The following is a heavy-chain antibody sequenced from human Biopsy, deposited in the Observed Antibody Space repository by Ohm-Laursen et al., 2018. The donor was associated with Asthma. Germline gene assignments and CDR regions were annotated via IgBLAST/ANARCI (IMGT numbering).Heavy chain of an antibody. CDR2: INPFGGSS. J-gene: IGHJ6*04. Sequence: ASVKVSCKTSGYTFIGYHIHWVRQAPGQGLEWMGRINPFGGSSNFAQKFQGRLTMTRDTSTRTVYMELSSLRSEDTAVYYCAREATSGEVPFGYFYALDVWGEGTTVTVSS. CDR1: GYTFIGYH. CDR3: AREATSGEVPFGYFYALDV. V-gene: IGHV1-46*01. D-gene: IGHD2-2*01.